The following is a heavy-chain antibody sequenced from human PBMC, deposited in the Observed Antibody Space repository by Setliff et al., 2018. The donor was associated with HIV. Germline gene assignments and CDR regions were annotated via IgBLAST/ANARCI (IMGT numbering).Heavy chain of an antibody. CDR2: IDPSDSYT. V-gene: IGHV5-10-1*01. J-gene: IGHJ3*02. CDR3: ARLVGSGWYLDAFDI. CDR1: GYSFTSYW. Sequence: AGESLKISCKGSGYSFTSYWISWVRQMPGKGLEWMGRIDPSDSYTNYSPSFQGHVTISADKSISTAYLQWSSLKASDTAMYYCARLVGSGWYLDAFDIWGQGTMVTVSS. D-gene: IGHD6-19*01.